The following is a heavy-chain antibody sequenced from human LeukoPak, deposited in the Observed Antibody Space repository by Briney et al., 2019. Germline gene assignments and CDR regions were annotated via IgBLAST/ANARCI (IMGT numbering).Heavy chain of an antibody. D-gene: IGHD2-2*01. CDR3: ARDVVPAASPPYNWFDP. CDR1: GFTFSDYY. Sequence: GGSLRLSCAASGFTFSDYYMSWIRQAPGKGLEWVSYISSSGSTIYYADSVKGRFTISRANAKTPLYLQMNSLRAEDTAVYYCARDVVPAASPPYNWFDPWGQGTLVTVSS. CDR2: ISSSGSTI. J-gene: IGHJ5*02. V-gene: IGHV3-11*01.